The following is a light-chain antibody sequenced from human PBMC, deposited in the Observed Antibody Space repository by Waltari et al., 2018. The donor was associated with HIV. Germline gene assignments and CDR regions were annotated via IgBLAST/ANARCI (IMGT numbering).Light chain of an antibody. Sequence: IQLTQLHSSLSAPVGTRVTITCRASQGIDIYLAWFQQKPGKAPKSLIYAASHLQSGVPSRFSGSGFGTDFTLTITSLQPEDFATYYCQQYKSYPITFGQGTRLEIK. J-gene: IGKJ5*01. CDR1: QGIDIY. CDR2: AAS. V-gene: IGKV1-16*01. CDR3: QQYKSYPIT.